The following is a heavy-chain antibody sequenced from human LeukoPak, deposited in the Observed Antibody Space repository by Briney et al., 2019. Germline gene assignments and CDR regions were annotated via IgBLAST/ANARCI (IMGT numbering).Heavy chain of an antibody. CDR2: INHSGST. CDR3: ARRRIVVVVATNWFDP. V-gene: IGHV4-34*01. Sequence: SETLSLTCAVYGGSISHYYWSWIRQSPGKGLECIGEINHSGSTNYNPSLKSRVTISVDTSKNQFSLKLSSVTAADTAVYYCARRRIVVVVATNWFDPWGQGTLVTVSS. D-gene: IGHD2-15*01. J-gene: IGHJ5*02. CDR1: GGSISHYY.